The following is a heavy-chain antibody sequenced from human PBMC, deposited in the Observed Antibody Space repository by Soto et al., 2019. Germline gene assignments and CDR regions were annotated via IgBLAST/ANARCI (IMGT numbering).Heavy chain of an antibody. CDR3: ARAVLAVDYGDYGY. D-gene: IGHD4-17*01. CDR2: IKQDGSEK. Sequence: GGSLRLSCAASGFTFSSYWMSWVRQAPGKGLEWVANIKQDGSEKYYVDSVKGRFTISRDNAKNSLYLQMNSLRAEDTAVYYCARAVLAVDYGDYGYWGQGTLVTVSS. V-gene: IGHV3-7*01. J-gene: IGHJ4*02. CDR1: GFTFSSYW.